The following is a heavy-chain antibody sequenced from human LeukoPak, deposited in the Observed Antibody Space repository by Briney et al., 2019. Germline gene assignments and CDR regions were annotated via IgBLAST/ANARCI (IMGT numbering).Heavy chain of an antibody. D-gene: IGHD2-2*01. V-gene: IGHV4-34*01. CDR3: ARLGDIVVVPAALDGQTYYMDV. J-gene: IGHJ6*03. CDR2: INHSGST. Sequence: SETLSLTCAVYGGSFSGYYWSWIRQPPGKGLEWIGEINHSGSTNYNPSHKSRVTISVDTSKNQFSLKLSSVTAADTAVYYCARLGDIVVVPAALDGQTYYMDVWGKGTTVTVSS. CDR1: GGSFSGYY.